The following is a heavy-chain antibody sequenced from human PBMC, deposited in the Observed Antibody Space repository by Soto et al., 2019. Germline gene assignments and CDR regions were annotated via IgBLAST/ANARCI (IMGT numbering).Heavy chain of an antibody. D-gene: IGHD1-1*01. CDR1: GGTFSSYT. Sequence: QVQLVQSGAEVKKPGSSVKVSCKASGGTFSSYTISWVRQAPGQGLEWMGRIIPILGIANYAQKFQGRVTITADKSTSTAYMELSGLRSEDTAVYYCARWGPSGTLYWGQGTLVTVSS. CDR3: ARWGPSGTLY. V-gene: IGHV1-69*02. J-gene: IGHJ4*02. CDR2: IIPILGIA.